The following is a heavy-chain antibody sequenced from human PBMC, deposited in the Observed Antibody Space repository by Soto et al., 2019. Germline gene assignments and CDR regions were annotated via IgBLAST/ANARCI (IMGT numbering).Heavy chain of an antibody. CDR2: ISAYNGNT. J-gene: IGHJ4*02. CDR3: EREIGYSSSWYYFDY. Sequence: ASVKVSCKASGYTFTSYGISWVRQAPGQGLEWMGWISAYNGNTNYAQKLQGRVTMTTDTSTSTAYMELRSLRSDDTAVYYCEREIGYSSSWYYFDYWGQGTLVTVSS. D-gene: IGHD6-13*01. CDR1: GYTFTSYG. V-gene: IGHV1-18*04.